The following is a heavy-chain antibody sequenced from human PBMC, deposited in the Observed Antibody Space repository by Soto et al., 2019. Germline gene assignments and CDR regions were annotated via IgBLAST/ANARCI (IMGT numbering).Heavy chain of an antibody. Sequence: EVQLVESGGGLVQPGRSLRLSCAASGFRFADYTMHWVRQAPGKGLEWVSGLTWNSESIAYADSVKGRFTISRDNAKNSLSLQMNSLRAEDTAFYFCAKGAISGTLYWFDPWGQGTLVTVSS. J-gene: IGHJ5*02. CDR1: GFRFADYT. D-gene: IGHD6-13*01. CDR3: AKGAISGTLYWFDP. V-gene: IGHV3-9*01. CDR2: LTWNSESI.